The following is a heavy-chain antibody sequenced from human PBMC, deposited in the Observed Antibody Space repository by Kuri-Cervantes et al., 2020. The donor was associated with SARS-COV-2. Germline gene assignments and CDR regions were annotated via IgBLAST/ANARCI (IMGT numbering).Heavy chain of an antibody. J-gene: IGHJ3*02. CDR1: GSSISSGYY. CDR3: ARGPWDSIAARRFGAFDI. D-gene: IGHD6-6*01. V-gene: IGHV4-34*01. Sequence: ESLKISCAVSGSSISSGYYWSWIRQPPGKGLEWIGEINHSGSTNYNPSLKSRVTISVDTSKNQFSLKLSSVTAADTAVYYCARGPWDSIAARRFGAFDIWGQGTMVTVSS. CDR2: INHSGST.